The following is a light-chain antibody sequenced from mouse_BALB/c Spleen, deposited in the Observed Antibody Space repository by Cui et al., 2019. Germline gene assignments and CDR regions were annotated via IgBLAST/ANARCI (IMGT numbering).Light chain of an antibody. Sequence: QIVLTPSPALMTASPGEKVTMTCSARASVSYMYWYQQKPRSSPKPWIYLTSNRASGVPDRFSGSGSGTSYSLTISSMEAEDAATYYCQQWSSNPLTFGAGTKLELK. CDR1: ASVSY. CDR2: LTS. J-gene: IGKJ5*01. CDR3: QQWSSNPLT. V-gene: IGKV4-68*01.